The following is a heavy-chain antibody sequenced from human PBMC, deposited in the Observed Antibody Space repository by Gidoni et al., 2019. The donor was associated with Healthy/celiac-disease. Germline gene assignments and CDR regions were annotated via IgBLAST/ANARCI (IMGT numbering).Heavy chain of an antibody. Sequence: EVQLLESGGGLVQPGGSLRLSCAASGFTFSSYAMSWVRQAPGKGLEWVSAISGSGGSTYYADSVKGRFTTSRDNSKNTLYLQMNSLRAEDTAVYYCAKHDSSIVGATGEYFQHWGQGTLVTVSS. CDR3: AKHDSSIVGATGEYFQH. V-gene: IGHV3-23*01. D-gene: IGHD1-26*01. J-gene: IGHJ1*01. CDR2: ISGSGGST. CDR1: GFTFSSYA.